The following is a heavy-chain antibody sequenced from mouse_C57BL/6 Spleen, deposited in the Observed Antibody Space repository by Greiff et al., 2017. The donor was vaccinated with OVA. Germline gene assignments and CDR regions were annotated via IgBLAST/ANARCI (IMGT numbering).Heavy chain of an antibody. V-gene: IGHV6-6*01. Sequence: EVKVEESGGGLVQPGGSMKLSCAASGFTFSDAWMDWVRQSPEKGLEWVADIRNKANNHATYYAESVKGRFTISRDDSKSRDYLQMNSLRAEDTGIYYCTRGNYGYFDVWGTGTTVTVSS. CDR3: TRGNYGYFDV. D-gene: IGHD2-1*01. J-gene: IGHJ1*03. CDR2: IRNKANNHAT. CDR1: GFTFSDAW.